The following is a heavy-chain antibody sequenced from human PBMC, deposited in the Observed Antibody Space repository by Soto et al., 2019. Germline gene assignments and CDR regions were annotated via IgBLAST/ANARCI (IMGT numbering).Heavy chain of an antibody. CDR1: GFTFNNYY. Sequence: GGSLRLSCAASGFTFNNYYMGWIRQAPGKGLEWLSYITGSSASTSYGDSVKGRFTISRDNAKNSLYLQMNSLRAEDTAVYYCARFIPAAIRRDYGLDVWGQGTTVTVSS. J-gene: IGHJ6*02. V-gene: IGHV3-11*06. CDR2: ITGSSAST. CDR3: ARFIPAAIRRDYGLDV. D-gene: IGHD2-2*01.